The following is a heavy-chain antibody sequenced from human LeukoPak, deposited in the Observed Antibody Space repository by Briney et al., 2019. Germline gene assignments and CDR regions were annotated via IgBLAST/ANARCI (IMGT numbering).Heavy chain of an antibody. CDR2: ISAYNGNT. D-gene: IGHD2-2*01. CDR1: GYTFTSYG. CDR3: ARADEKCSSTSCYYYYYMDV. V-gene: IGHV1-18*01. J-gene: IGHJ6*03. Sequence: ASVKVSCKASGYTFTSYGISWVRQAPGQGLEWMGWISAYNGNTNYAQKLQGRVTMTTDTSTSTAYMELRSLRSDDTAVYYCARADEKCSSTSCYYYYYMDVWGKGTTVTISS.